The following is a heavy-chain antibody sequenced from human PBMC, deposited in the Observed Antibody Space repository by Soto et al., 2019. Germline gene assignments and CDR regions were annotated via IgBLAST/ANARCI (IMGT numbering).Heavy chain of an antibody. CDR3: ARSPTYYYDSRDYYGMDV. D-gene: IGHD3-22*01. J-gene: IGHJ6*02. CDR1: GYSFTSYW. Sequence: PGESLKISCKGSGYSFTSYWISWVRQMPGKGLEWMGRIDPSDSYTNYSPSFRGHVTISADKSISTAYLQWSSLKASDTAMYYCARSPTYYYDSRDYYGMDVWGQGTTVTVSS. V-gene: IGHV5-10-1*01. CDR2: IDPSDSYT.